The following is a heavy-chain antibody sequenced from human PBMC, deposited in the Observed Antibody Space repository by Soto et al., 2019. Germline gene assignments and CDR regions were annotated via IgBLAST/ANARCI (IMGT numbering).Heavy chain of an antibody. Sequence: GYTGVGPDKNWEGRGPGQGLEWMGIINPSGGSTSYAQKFQGRVTMTRDTSTSTVYMELSSLRSEDTAVYYCARGGSSKGNWFDPWGQGTLVNV. D-gene: IGHD1-26*01. J-gene: IGHJ5*02. CDR1: GYTGVGPD. CDR3: ARGGSSKGNWFDP. V-gene: IGHV1-46*03. CDR2: INPSGGST.